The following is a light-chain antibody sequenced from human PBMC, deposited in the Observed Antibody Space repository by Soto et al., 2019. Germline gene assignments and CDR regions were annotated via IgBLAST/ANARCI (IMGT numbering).Light chain of an antibody. J-gene: IGKJ2*01. Sequence: EIVLTQSPGTLSLSPGETASLSCRASQSVISDFLAWYQQTRGQPPRLLIYDASKRATGIPARFSGSGSGTAFTLTISRVEPEDSAVYYCQQTFHSPRTFGQGTGLEIK. V-gene: IGKV3-20*01. CDR3: QQTFHSPRT. CDR1: QSVISDF. CDR2: DAS.